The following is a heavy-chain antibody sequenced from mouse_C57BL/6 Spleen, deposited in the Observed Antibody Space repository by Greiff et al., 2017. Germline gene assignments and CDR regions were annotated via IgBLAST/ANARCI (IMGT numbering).Heavy chain of an antibody. Sequence: EVQLQQSGPELVKPGASVKIPCKASGYTFTDYNMDWVKQSHGKSLEWIGDINPNNGGTIYNQKFKGKATLTVDKSSSTAYMELRSLTSEDTAVYYCARRTITTVQGYFDVWGTGTTVTVSS. J-gene: IGHJ1*03. D-gene: IGHD1-1*01. CDR2: INPNNGGT. V-gene: IGHV1-18*01. CDR1: GYTFTDYN. CDR3: ARRTITTVQGYFDV.